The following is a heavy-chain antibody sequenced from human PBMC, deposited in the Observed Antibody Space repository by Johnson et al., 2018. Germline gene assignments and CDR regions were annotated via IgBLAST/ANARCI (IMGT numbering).Heavy chain of an antibody. CDR1: DGSISSYY. Sequence: QVQLQESGPGLVKPSETLSLTCTVTDGSISSYYWTWIRQPPGKGLEWIGYIHYSGRTNYNPSRKSRVTISVDTSKNQFSLRLNSVTAADTAVYYCARAGGSTLLDVWGKGTTVTVSS. CDR3: ARAGGSTLLDV. CDR2: IHYSGRT. V-gene: IGHV4-59*13. J-gene: IGHJ6*04. D-gene: IGHD3-10*01.